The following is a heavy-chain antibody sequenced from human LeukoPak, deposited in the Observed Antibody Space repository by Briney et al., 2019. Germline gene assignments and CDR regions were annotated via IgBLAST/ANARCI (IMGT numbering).Heavy chain of an antibody. D-gene: IGHD3-22*01. CDR3: ARDQDYYDSSGYYYVIDY. V-gene: IGHV3-48*01. J-gene: IGHJ4*02. CDR2: ISSSSSTI. CDR1: GFTFSSYS. Sequence: GGSLRLSCAASGFTFSSYSMNWVRQAPGKGLEWASYISSSSSTIYYADSVKGRFTISRDNAKNSLYLQMNSLRAEDTAVYYCARDQDYYDSSGYYYVIDYWGQGTLVTVSS.